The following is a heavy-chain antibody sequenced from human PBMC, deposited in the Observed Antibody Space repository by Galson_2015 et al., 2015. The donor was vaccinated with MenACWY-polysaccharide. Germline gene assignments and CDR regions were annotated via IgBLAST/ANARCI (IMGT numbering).Heavy chain of an antibody. V-gene: IGHV1-8*01. D-gene: IGHD3-3*01. CDR3: ARWGGDYDVWSVYSAGGSDH. CDR2: MNPNSGNT. J-gene: IGHJ4*02. Sequence: SVKVSCKASGYTFTSYDINWVRQATGQGLEWMGWMNPNSGNTGYAQKFQGRVTMTRNTSISTAYMELSSLRSEDTAVYYCARWGGDYDVWSVYSAGGSDHCGQGTLAAVFS. CDR1: GYTFTSYD.